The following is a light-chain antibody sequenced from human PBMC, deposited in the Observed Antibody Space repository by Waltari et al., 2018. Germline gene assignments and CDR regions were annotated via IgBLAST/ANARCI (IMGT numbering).Light chain of an antibody. J-gene: IGLJ3*02. V-gene: IGLV2-14*01. Sequence: QSALTQPASVSGSPGQSITISCTGTSSDVGGYNYVSWYQQHPGKAPKFMLYEVTNRPSGVYNRVSGSKSGNTAYRTISGLRAEDEADYHCSSYTSSDTWVFGGGTKVTVL. CDR3: SSYTSSDTWV. CDR2: EVT. CDR1: SSDVGGYNY.